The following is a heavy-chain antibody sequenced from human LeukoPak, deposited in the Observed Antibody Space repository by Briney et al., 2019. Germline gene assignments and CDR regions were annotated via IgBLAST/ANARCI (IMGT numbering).Heavy chain of an antibody. D-gene: IGHD3-16*01. CDR3: ARGKNGDYDYVWGSYGGGYYFDY. V-gene: IGHV4-59*08. CDR2: IYYSGST. CDR1: GGSISSYY. Sequence: SETLSLTCTVSGGSISSYYWSWIRQPPGKGLEWIGYIYYSGSTNYNPSLKSRVTISVDTSKNQFSLKLSSVIAADTAVYYCARGKNGDYDYVWGSYGGGYYFDYWGQGTLVTVSS. J-gene: IGHJ4*02.